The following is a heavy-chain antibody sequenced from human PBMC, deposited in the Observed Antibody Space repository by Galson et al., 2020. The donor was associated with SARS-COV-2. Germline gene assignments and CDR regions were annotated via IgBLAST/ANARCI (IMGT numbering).Heavy chain of an antibody. V-gene: IGHV3-64D*09. CDR3: LSYSSSRHNY. Sequence: GGSLRLSCLASGFSFSDYAMHWVRQAPGKGLEYVSAMSSNRGTSFYADSVNHRFTMSRDNSKNTFYLQMTGLRVEDTALYYCLSYSSSRHNYWGQGTLVTVSS. CDR1: GFSFSDYA. CDR2: MSSNRGTS. D-gene: IGHD6-6*01. J-gene: IGHJ4*02.